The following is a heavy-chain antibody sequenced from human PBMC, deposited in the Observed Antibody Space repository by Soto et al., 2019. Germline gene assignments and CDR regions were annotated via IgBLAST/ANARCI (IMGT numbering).Heavy chain of an antibody. Sequence: SETLSRTCTVSGGSINNYYWSWIRQPPGKGLERIGYIYYTGTTKNNPSLKSRVTTSVDTSKNQFSLKLSSVTAADTAVYYCARHYDYGDYLDYWGQGTLVTVSS. CDR3: ARHYDYGDYLDY. CDR2: IYYTGTT. D-gene: IGHD4-17*01. CDR1: GGSINNYY. J-gene: IGHJ4*02. V-gene: IGHV4-59*08.